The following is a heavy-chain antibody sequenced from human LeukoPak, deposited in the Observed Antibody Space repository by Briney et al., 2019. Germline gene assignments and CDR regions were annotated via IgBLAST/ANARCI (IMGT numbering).Heavy chain of an antibody. J-gene: IGHJ5*02. Sequence: SQTLSLTCTVSGGSISSGGYYWSWIRQHPGKGLAWIGYIYYSGSTYYNPSLKSRVTISVDTSKNQFSLKLSSVTAADTAVYYCARGQDMVNWFDPRGQGTLVTVSS. CDR1: GGSISSGGYY. CDR2: IYYSGST. V-gene: IGHV4-31*03. CDR3: ARGQDMVNWFDP. D-gene: IGHD2-15*01.